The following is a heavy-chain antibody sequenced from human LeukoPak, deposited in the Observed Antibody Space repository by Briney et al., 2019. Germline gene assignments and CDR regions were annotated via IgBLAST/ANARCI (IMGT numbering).Heavy chain of an antibody. V-gene: IGHV3-33*01. Sequence: GGSLRLSCAASGFTFSSYGMHWVRQAPGKGLEWVAVIWYDGSNKYYADSVKGRFTISRDNSKNTLYLQMNSLRAEDTAVYYCAGGYCSSTSCFDHWGQGTLVTVSS. CDR2: IWYDGSNK. J-gene: IGHJ4*02. CDR1: GFTFSSYG. CDR3: AGGYCSSTSCFDH. D-gene: IGHD2-2*01.